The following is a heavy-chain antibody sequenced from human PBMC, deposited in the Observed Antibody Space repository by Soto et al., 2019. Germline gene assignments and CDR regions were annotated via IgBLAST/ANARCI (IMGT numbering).Heavy chain of an antibody. V-gene: IGHV3-30*18. Sequence: QVQLVESGGGVVQPGRSLRLSCAASGFTFSSYGMHWVRQAPGKGLEWVAVISYDGSNKYYADSVKGRFTISRDNSKNTLYLQMNSLRAEDTAVYYCAKACYYYGMEVWGQGTTVTVSS. J-gene: IGHJ6*02. CDR2: ISYDGSNK. CDR3: AKACYYYGMEV. CDR1: GFTFSSYG.